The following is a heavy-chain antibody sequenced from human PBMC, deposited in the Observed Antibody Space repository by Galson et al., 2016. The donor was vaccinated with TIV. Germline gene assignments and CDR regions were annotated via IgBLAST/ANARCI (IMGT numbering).Heavy chain of an antibody. D-gene: IGHD1-1*01. CDR2: IIPLFRTT. J-gene: IGHJ6*02. CDR3: ATDRNTTFDTYHYYYGMDV. Sequence: SVKVSCKASGGTFSSYVFNWVRLAPGQGLEWMGGIIPLFRTTNYAQKFQGRVTSTADKSTNTAYMELNNRKYGDTAVYYCATDRNTTFDTYHYYYGMDVWGQGTTVIVSS. CDR1: GGTFSSYV. V-gene: IGHV1-69*06.